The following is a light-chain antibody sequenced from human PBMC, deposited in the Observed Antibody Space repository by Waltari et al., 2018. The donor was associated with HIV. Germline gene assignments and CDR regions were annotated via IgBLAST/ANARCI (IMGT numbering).Light chain of an antibody. V-gene: IGKV3-20*01. J-gene: IGKJ2*01. Sequence: EIVLTQSPDTLSLSAGQRATPSCRASQSLSSKFLAWYQQRPGQAPRLLISGTSDRATGIPDRFSGSGSGTDFTLTISRLEPEDSAVYHCQQYDKSLTFGQGTKLEI. CDR3: QQYDKSLT. CDR1: QSLSSKF. CDR2: GTS.